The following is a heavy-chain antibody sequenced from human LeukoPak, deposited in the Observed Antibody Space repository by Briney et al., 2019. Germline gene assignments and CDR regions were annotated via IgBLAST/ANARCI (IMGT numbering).Heavy chain of an antibody. Sequence: PSETLSLTCTVSGYSISSGYYWGWIRQPPGKGLEWIGSIYHSGSTYYNPSLKSRVTTSVDTSKNQFSLKLSSVTAADTAVYYCARSDAFDIWGQGTMVTVSS. CDR2: IYHSGST. CDR3: ARSDAFDI. J-gene: IGHJ3*02. V-gene: IGHV4-38-2*02. CDR1: GYSISSGYY.